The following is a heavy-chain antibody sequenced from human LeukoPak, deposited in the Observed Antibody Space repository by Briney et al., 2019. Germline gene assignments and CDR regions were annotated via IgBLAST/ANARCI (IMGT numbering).Heavy chain of an antibody. J-gene: IGHJ5*02. Sequence: SETLSLTCAVYGGSFSGYYWSWIRQPPGKGLEWIGEINHSASTNYNPSLKSRVTISVDTSKNQFSLKLSSVTAADTAVYYCARMKTQTYYYDSSGYINWFDPWGQGTLVTVSS. CDR1: GGSFSGYY. CDR2: INHSAST. V-gene: IGHV4-34*01. D-gene: IGHD3-22*01. CDR3: ARMKTQTYYYDSSGYINWFDP.